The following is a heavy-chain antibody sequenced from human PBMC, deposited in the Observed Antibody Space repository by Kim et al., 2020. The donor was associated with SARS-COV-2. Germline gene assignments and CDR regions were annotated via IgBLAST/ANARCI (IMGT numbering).Heavy chain of an antibody. Sequence: SLKSRVTIAVDTSKNQFSLKLSAVTAADTAVYYCASYIAAAGYYYYGMDVWGQGTTVTVSS. V-gene: IGHV4-39*01. CDR3: ASYIAAAGYYYYGMDV. D-gene: IGHD6-13*01. J-gene: IGHJ6*02.